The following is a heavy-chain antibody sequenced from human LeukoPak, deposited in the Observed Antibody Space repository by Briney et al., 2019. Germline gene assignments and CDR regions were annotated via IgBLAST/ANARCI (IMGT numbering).Heavy chain of an antibody. D-gene: IGHD3-22*01. CDR3: ARARYYYDNSVYPAVRFDF. CDR2: IFYNGST. J-gene: IGHJ4*02. V-gene: IGHV4-59*01. Sequence: SETLSLTCTVSGGSTSSYYWSWIRQPPGKELEWIGYIFYNGSTNYGPSLKSRVTISVDTSQNQFSLKLTSVTAADTAVYYCARARYYYDNSVYPAVRFDFWGQGILVTVS. CDR1: GGSTSSYY.